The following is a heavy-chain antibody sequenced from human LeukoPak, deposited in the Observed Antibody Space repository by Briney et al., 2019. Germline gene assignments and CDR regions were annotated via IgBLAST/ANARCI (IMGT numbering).Heavy chain of an antibody. CDR2: IHYSGST. V-gene: IGHV4-59*01. CDR1: GGSFSGYY. Sequence: SETLSLTCAVYGGSFSGYYWSWIRQPPGKGLEWIGYIHYSGSTNCNPSLKSRVTISVDTSKNQFFLKLSSVTAADTAVYYCARFGIYDNNGYYLGYWGQGTLVTVSS. D-gene: IGHD3-22*01. CDR3: ARFGIYDNNGYYLGY. J-gene: IGHJ4*02.